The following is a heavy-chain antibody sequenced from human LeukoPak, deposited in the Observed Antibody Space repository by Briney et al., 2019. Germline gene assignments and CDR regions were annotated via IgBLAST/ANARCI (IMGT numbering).Heavy chain of an antibody. CDR1: GGPISGYY. CDR3: VRGGSKAAATFDY. V-gene: IGHV4-4*07. CDR2: IYSNGNT. Sequence: KPSETLSLTCTVSGGPISGYYWSWIRQPAGKGLEWIGQIYSNGNTYYNPSLESRLTMSGDTSKNQFSLTLSSVTAADTAVYYCVRGGSKAAATFDYWGQGTLVTVSS. J-gene: IGHJ4*02. D-gene: IGHD2-15*01.